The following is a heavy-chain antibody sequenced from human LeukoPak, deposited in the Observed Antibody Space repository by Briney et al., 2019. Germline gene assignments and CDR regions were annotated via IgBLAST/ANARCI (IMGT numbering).Heavy chain of an antibody. V-gene: IGHV3-11*01. CDR3: ARDCRCSSTSCYTCYMDV. D-gene: IGHD2-2*02. CDR2: ISSSGSTI. Sequence: GGSLRLSCAASGFTFSDCYMSWIRQAPGKGLEWVSYISSSGSTIYYADSVKGRFTISRDNAKNSLYLQMNSLRAEDTAVYYCARDCRCSSTSCYTCYMDVWGKGTTVTVSS. J-gene: IGHJ6*03. CDR1: GFTFSDCY.